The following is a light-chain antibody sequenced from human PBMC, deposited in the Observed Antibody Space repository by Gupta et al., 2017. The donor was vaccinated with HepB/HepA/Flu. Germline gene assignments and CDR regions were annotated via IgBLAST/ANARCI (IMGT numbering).Light chain of an antibody. V-gene: IGKV2-28*01. CDR1: QSLLHSNGYNY. CDR2: LGF. Sequence: DIVMTQSPLSLSVTPGEPASISCRSSQSLLHSNGYNYLDWYLQKPGQSPQLLIYLGFNRASGVPDRFSGSGSGTDFTLEISRVEAEDVGVYYCMQALQTSWTFGQGTKVEIK. J-gene: IGKJ1*01. CDR3: MQALQTSWT.